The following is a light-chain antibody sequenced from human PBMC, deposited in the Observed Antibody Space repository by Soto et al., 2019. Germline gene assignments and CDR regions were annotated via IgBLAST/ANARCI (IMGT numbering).Light chain of an antibody. Sequence: EIVVTQSPATLSVSPGERVTLYCRASQSVSSNLAWYQQKPGQAPRLLIYGASTRATGIPARFSGSGSGTDFTLTISSLQSEDFAIYYCQQYNNWPLTFGQGAKVEIK. CDR1: QSVSSN. V-gene: IGKV3-15*01. CDR2: GAS. CDR3: QQYNNWPLT. J-gene: IGKJ1*01.